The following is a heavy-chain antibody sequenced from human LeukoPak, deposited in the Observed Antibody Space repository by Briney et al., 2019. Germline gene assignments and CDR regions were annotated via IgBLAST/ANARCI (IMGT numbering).Heavy chain of an antibody. J-gene: IGHJ5*02. CDR1: GGSISSSSYY. Sequence: PSETLSLTCTVSGGSISSSSYYWSWIRQPPGKGLEWIGYIYYSGSTNYNPSLKGRVTISVATSTNQFSLNVRSVSAADTAVYYCARDPSRSCAGGNCFSSWGQGTLVNVSS. CDR2: IYYSGST. V-gene: IGHV4-61*05. D-gene: IGHD2-15*01. CDR3: ARDPSRSCAGGNCFSS.